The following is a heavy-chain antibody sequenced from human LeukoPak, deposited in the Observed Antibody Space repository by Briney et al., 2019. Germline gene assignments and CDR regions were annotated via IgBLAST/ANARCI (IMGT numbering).Heavy chain of an antibody. CDR3: ARVPWYYDFWSGNSGWFDP. CDR2: MNSNSGNT. CDR1: GYTFTSYD. V-gene: IGHV1-8*03. Sequence: ASVKVSCKASGYTFTSYDINWVRQAPGQGLEWMGWMNSNSGNTVYAQKFQGRVTITRNTSISTAYMELSSLRSEDTAVYYCARVPWYYDFWSGNSGWFDPWGQGTLVTVSS. J-gene: IGHJ5*02. D-gene: IGHD3-3*01.